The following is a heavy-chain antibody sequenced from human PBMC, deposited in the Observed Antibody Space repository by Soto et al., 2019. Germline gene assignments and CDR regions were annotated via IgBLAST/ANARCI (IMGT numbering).Heavy chain of an antibody. Sequence: QVQLQESGPGLVKPSGTLSLTCAVSGVSIGSHDWWTWVRQPPGKGREWIGESHRSGNTNYNSSLQSRATISLDKSKNHFSLPLSSVTVADTAVYYCATRDTGRVYWGQGTLVTVSS. V-gene: IGHV4-4*02. D-gene: IGHD5-18*01. J-gene: IGHJ4*02. CDR3: ATRDTGRVY. CDR2: SHRSGNT. CDR1: GVSIGSHDW.